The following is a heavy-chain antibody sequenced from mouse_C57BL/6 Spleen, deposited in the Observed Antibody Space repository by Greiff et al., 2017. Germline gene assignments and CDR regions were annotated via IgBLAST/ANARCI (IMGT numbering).Heavy chain of an antibody. Sequence: VQLQQSGAELVRPGASVKLSCTASGFNIKDDCMHWVKQRPEQGLEWIGWIDPENGDTEYASKFQGKATITADTSSNPAYLQLSSLTSEDTAVYYCTTVYDDAWFAYWGQGTLVTVSA. V-gene: IGHV14-4*01. CDR3: TTVYDDAWFAY. D-gene: IGHD2-3*01. CDR2: IDPENGDT. J-gene: IGHJ3*01. CDR1: GFNIKDDC.